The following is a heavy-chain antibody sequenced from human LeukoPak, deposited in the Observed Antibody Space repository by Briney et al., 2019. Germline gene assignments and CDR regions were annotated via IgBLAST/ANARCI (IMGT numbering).Heavy chain of an antibody. J-gene: IGHJ4*02. V-gene: IGHV4-39*07. D-gene: IGHD1-14*01. CDR1: GGSIRSSSSYY. CDR3: ARDSGRLPVPGPEPRDY. CDR2: IYYSGIT. Sequence: SETLSLTCTVSGGSIRSSSSYYWGWIRQPPGKGLEWIGSIYYSGITYYNPSLESRVTISIDMSKNHFSLKVKSVTAADTAVYYCARDSGRLPVPGPEPRDYWGQGTLVTVSS.